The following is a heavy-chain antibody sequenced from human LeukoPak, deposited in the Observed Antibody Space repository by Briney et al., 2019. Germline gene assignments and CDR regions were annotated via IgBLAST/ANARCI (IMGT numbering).Heavy chain of an antibody. CDR2: ISSSSYI. CDR3: ARDLYGDYSFDY. J-gene: IGHJ4*02. D-gene: IGHD4-17*01. V-gene: IGHV3-21*01. Sequence: GGSLRLSCAASGFTFSSYWMSWVRQAPGMGLEWVSSISSSSYIYYADSVKGRFTISRDNAKNSLYLQMNSLRAEDTAVYYCARDLYGDYSFDYWGQGALVTVSS. CDR1: GFTFSSYW.